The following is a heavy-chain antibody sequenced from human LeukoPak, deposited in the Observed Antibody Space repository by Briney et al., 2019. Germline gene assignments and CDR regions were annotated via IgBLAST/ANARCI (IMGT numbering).Heavy chain of an antibody. V-gene: IGHV4-34*01. CDR3: ARRGAGWTNWFDP. CDR2: INHSGSS. CDR1: GGSFSDNY. D-gene: IGHD6-19*01. Sequence: SETLSLTCAVYGGSFSDNYWSWIRQPPGKGLEWIGEINHSGSSNYNPSLKSRVTISVDTSKNQFSLKLSSVTAADTAVYYCARRGAGWTNWFDPWGQGTLVTVSS. J-gene: IGHJ5*02.